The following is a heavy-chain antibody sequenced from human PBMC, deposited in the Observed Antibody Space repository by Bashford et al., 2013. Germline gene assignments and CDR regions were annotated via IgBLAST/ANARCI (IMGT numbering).Heavy chain of an antibody. V-gene: IGHV1-3*01. J-gene: IGHJ3*02. CDR2: IHLDKEYT. Sequence: WVRQAPGQRLEWMGWIHLDKEYTTYSRTLQGRVTLTRDTSANTVYMELNSLTSEDTAVYYCVRRLILPGTFDALDIVGPRDNGHRL. D-gene: IGHD2-21*02. CDR3: VRRLILPGTFDALDI.